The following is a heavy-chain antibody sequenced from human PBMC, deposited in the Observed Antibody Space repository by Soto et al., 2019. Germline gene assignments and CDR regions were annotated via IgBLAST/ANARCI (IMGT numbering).Heavy chain of an antibody. V-gene: IGHV3-23*01. CDR1: GVTFSSYA. J-gene: IGHJ3*02. CDR2: ISGSGGAT. CDR3: AKSSFHDVFDI. Sequence: PGGSLRLSCTASGVTFSSYAMSWVRQAPGKGLEWVSDISGSGGATHYEDSLKGRFTISRDNSKNTLYLQMNSLRAEDTAMYYCAKSSFHDVFDIWGQGAMVTVSS. D-gene: IGHD6-6*01.